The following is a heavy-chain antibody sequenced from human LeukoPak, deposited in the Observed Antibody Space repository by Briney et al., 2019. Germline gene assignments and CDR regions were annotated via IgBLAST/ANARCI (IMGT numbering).Heavy chain of an antibody. CDR3: AKWDDGTGYYGDP. J-gene: IGHJ5*02. CDR2: ISAIHTGAST. CDR1: GFTFGLTFGSFA. V-gene: IGHV3-23*01. D-gene: IGHD3-22*01. Sequence: PGGSLRLSCTASGFTFGLTFGSFAMSWVRQSPGRGLEWVSSISAIHTGASTYYTDSVKGRFTVSRDNPKNTVYLQMNSLRAEDTAVYYCAKWDDGTGYYGDPWGQGTLVTVSS.